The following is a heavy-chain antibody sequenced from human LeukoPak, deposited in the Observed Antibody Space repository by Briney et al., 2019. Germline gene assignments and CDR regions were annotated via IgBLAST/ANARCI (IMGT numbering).Heavy chain of an antibody. D-gene: IGHD5-12*01. V-gene: IGHV1-18*01. CDR2: ISAYNGNT. Sequence: ASVKVSCKASGYTFTSYGISWVRQAPGQGLEWMGWISAYNGNTNYAQKLQGRVTMTTDTSTSTAYMELRSLRSDDTAVYYCRLSGYGSGVHSRGLDYFDYWGQGTLVTVSS. CDR3: RLSGYGSGVHSRGLDYFDY. CDR1: GYTFTSYG. J-gene: IGHJ4*02.